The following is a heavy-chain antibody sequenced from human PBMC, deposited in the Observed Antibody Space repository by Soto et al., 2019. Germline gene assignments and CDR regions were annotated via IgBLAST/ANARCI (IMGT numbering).Heavy chain of an antibody. CDR3: ARVPGYCTNGVCYPGGGFDY. J-gene: IGHJ4*02. CDR1: GFTFSSYA. D-gene: IGHD2-8*01. Sequence: GGSLRLSCAASGFTFSSYAMHWVRQAPGKGLEWVAVISYDGSNKYYADSVKGRFTISRDNSKNTLYLQMNSLRAEDTAVYYCARVPGYCTNGVCYPGGGFDYWGQGTLVTVSS. V-gene: IGHV3-30-3*01. CDR2: ISYDGSNK.